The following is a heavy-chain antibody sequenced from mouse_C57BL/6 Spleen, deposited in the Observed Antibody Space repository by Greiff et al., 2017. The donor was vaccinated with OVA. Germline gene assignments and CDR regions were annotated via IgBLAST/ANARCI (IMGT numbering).Heavy chain of an antibody. Sequence: EVQLQQSGPELVKPGASVKIPCKASGYTFTDYNMDWVKQSHGKSLEWIGDINPNNGGTIYNQKFKGKATLTVDKSSSTAYMELRSLTSEDTAVYYCARSNYYGSSPDHWYFDVWGTGTTVTVSS. CDR2: INPNNGGT. D-gene: IGHD1-1*01. V-gene: IGHV1-18*01. CDR1: GYTFTDYN. J-gene: IGHJ1*03. CDR3: ARSNYYGSSPDHWYFDV.